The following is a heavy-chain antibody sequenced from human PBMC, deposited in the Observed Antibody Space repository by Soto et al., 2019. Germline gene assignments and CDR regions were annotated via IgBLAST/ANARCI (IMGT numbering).Heavy chain of an antibody. CDR3: ARDRCSSTSCLPTLDY. J-gene: IGHJ4*02. D-gene: IGHD2-2*01. CDR1: GFTFSSYG. CDR2: IWYDGSNK. Sequence: GGSLRLSCAASGFTFSSYGMHWVRQAPGKGLEWVAVIWYDGSNKYYADSVKGRFTISRDNSKNTLYLQMNSLRAEDTAVYYCARDRCSSTSCLPTLDYWGQGTLVTVSS. V-gene: IGHV3-33*01.